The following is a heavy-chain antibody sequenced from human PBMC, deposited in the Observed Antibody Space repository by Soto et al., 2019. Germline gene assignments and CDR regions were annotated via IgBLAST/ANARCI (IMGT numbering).Heavy chain of an antibody. CDR2: IYHSGST. J-gene: IGHJ5*02. CDR3: AREERRSSSWYPNWFDP. CDR1: GGSISSSNW. V-gene: IGHV4-4*02. D-gene: IGHD6-13*01. Sequence: SETLSLTCAVSGGSISSSNWWSWVRQPPGKGLEWIGEIYHSGSTSYNPSLKSRVTISVDKSKNQFSLKLSSVTAADTAVYYCAREERRSSSWYPNWFDPWGQGTLVTVSS.